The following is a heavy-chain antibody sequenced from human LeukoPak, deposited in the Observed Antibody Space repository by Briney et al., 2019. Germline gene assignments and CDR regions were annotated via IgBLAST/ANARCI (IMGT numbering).Heavy chain of an antibody. J-gene: IGHJ1*01. CDR2: IYTSGST. D-gene: IGHD3-22*01. Sequence: SETLSLTCTVSGGSISSYYWRWIRQPAGKGLEWIGRIYTSGSTNYNPSLKSRATISGDTSKKQFSLKRSSVTPADTPVYYWRSGEYYYDSRAFQQWGQGTLVRVSS. CDR3: RSGEYYYDSRAFQQ. CDR1: GGSISSYY. V-gene: IGHV4-4*07.